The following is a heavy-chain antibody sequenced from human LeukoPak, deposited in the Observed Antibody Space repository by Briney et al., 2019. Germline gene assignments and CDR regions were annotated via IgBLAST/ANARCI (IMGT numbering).Heavy chain of an antibody. CDR1: GFTFSSYG. V-gene: IGHV3-30*19. CDR3: ARAPGSGAAYYFDY. D-gene: IGHD3-10*01. J-gene: IGHJ4*02. Sequence: PGGSLRLSRAASGFTFSSYGMHWVRQAPGKGLEWVAVASYDGSYKYYADSVKGRFTISRDNSKNTLYLQMNSLRAEDTAVYYCARAPGSGAAYYFDYWGQGTLVTVSS. CDR2: ASYDGSYK.